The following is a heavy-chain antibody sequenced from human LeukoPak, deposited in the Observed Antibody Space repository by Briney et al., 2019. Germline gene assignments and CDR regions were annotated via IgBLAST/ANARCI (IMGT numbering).Heavy chain of an antibody. CDR3: ARGVGDIVVVPAANAFDI. Sequence: SETLSLTCAAYGVSFSGYYWSWVRQPPGKGLEWIGEINHSGSTNYNPSLKSRVTISVDTSKNQFSLKLSSVTAADTAVYYCARGVGDIVVVPAANAFDIWGQGTMVTVSS. CDR1: GVSFSGYY. J-gene: IGHJ3*02. CDR2: INHSGST. D-gene: IGHD2-2*01. V-gene: IGHV4-34*01.